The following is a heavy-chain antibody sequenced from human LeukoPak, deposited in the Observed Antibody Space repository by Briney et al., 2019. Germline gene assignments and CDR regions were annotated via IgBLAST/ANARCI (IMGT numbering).Heavy chain of an antibody. Sequence: PGGSLRLSCAASGFTFNAYSMNWVRQAPGKGLEWVSSVSSSGDYIYYADSLKGRFTISRDNAKNSLFLQMNSLRAEDTAVYYCARDGVPAYYYAMDVWGQGTTVTVSS. D-gene: IGHD3-16*01. CDR3: ARDGVPAYYYAMDV. CDR2: VSSSGDYI. CDR1: GFTFNAYS. V-gene: IGHV3-21*01. J-gene: IGHJ6*02.